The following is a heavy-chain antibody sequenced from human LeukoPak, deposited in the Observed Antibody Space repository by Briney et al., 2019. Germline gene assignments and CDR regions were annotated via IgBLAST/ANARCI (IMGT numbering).Heavy chain of an antibody. CDR2: IRYDGSNK. D-gene: IGHD3-16*01. J-gene: IGHJ4*02. Sequence: GGSLRLSCAASGFTFSSYVMHWVRQAPGKGLEWVAFIRYDGSNKYYADSVKGRFTISRDNSKNTLYLQMNSLRAEDTAVYYCAKDYDYVWGSTNYWGQGTLVTVSS. CDR1: GFTFSSYV. V-gene: IGHV3-30*02. CDR3: AKDYDYVWGSTNY.